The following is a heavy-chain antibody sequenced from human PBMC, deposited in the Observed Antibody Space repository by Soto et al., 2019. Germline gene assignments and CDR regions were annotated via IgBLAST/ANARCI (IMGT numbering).Heavy chain of an antibody. CDR1: GFTVSSNY. CDR2: IYSGGST. J-gene: IGHJ3*02. D-gene: IGHD4-17*01. CDR3: ARDGGGLTVRQPDVFDI. V-gene: IGHV3-53*01. Sequence: GGSLRLSCAASGFTVSSNYMSWVRQAPGKGLEWVSVIYSGGSTYYADSVKGRFTISRHNSKNTLYLQMNSLRAEDTAVYYCARDGGGLTVRQPDVFDIWGKGTLVTVSS.